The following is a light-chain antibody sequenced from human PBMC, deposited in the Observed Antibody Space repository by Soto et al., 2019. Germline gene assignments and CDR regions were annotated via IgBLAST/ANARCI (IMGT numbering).Light chain of an antibody. V-gene: IGKV3D-15*01. CDR3: KQYNSWPLT. Sequence: EIVLTQSPATLSLSPGERATLSCRASQSVSSYLAWYQQKPGQAPRLVIYDIFTSATGVPTRISGSGSGTEFTLTISSLQSEDFAVYYCKQYNSWPLTFGGGTKVDIK. CDR1: QSVSSY. J-gene: IGKJ4*01. CDR2: DIF.